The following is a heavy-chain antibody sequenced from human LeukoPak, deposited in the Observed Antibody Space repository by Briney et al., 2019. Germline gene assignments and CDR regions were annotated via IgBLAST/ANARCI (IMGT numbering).Heavy chain of an antibody. CDR1: GGSFSGYY. D-gene: IGHD2-2*01. Sequence: SETLSLTCAVYGGSFSGYYWSWIRQPPWKGLEWIGEINHSGSTNYNPSLKSRVTISVDTSKNQFSLKLSSVTAADTAVYYCARADIVVVPAAGWFDPWGQGTLVTVSS. CDR2: INHSGST. CDR3: ARADIVVVPAAGWFDP. V-gene: IGHV4-34*01. J-gene: IGHJ5*02.